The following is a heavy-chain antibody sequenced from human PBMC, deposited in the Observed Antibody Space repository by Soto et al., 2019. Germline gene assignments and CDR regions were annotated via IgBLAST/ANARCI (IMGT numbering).Heavy chain of an antibody. CDR3: ARGRSDDYFDY. D-gene: IGHD2-15*01. Sequence: GGSLRLSCAASGFTFIGYYMTWVLQSPGRGLEWVGNIKQDGSEKYYVDSLKGRFTISRDNAKKSLYLQMNSLRVEDTAVYYCARGRSDDYFDYWGQGTLVTVSS. CDR2: IKQDGSEK. CDR1: GFTFIGYY. V-gene: IGHV3-7*01. J-gene: IGHJ4*02.